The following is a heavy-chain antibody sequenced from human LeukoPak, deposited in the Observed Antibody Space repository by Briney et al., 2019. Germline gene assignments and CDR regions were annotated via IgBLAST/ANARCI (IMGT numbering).Heavy chain of an antibody. CDR1: GFTFSSYS. D-gene: IGHD1-14*01. CDR3: AKPAKTDYADY. Sequence: GGSLRLSCAASGFTFSSYSMNWVRQAPGKGLEWVSSISSSSSYIYYADSVKGRFTISRDNAKNSLYLQMNSLRAEDTAVYYCAKPAKTDYADYWGQGTLVTVSS. J-gene: IGHJ4*02. V-gene: IGHV3-21*01. CDR2: ISSSSSYI.